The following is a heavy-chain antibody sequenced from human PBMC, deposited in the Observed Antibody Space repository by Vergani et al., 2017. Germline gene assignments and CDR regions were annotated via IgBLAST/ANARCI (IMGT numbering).Heavy chain of an antibody. CDR3: ARGSGWSFYYYYMDV. CDR1: GGSISSYY. V-gene: IGHV4-59*01. D-gene: IGHD6-19*01. Sequence: QVQLQESGPGLVKPSETLSLTCTVSGGSISSYYWSWIRQPQGKGLEWIGYIYYSGSTNYNPSLKSRVTISVDTSKNQFSLKLSSVTAADTAVYYCARGSGWSFYYYYMDVWGKGTTVTVSS. J-gene: IGHJ6*03. CDR2: IYYSGST.